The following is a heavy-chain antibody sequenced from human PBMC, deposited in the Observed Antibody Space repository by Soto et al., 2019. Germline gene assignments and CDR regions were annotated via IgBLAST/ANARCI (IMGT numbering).Heavy chain of an antibody. CDR2: INHSGST. V-gene: IGHV4-34*01. CDR1: GGILSAYC. D-gene: IGHD6-13*01. J-gene: IGHJ6*02. Sequence: PEEFSLPYRGSGGILSAYCSRVFRLPPGKGLEWIGQINHSGSTNYNPSLKSRVTISVDTSKNQFSLKLSSVTAADTAVYYCARGLRSIAAAGYHYGMDVWGQGTTVS. CDR3: ARGLRSIAAAGYHYGMDV.